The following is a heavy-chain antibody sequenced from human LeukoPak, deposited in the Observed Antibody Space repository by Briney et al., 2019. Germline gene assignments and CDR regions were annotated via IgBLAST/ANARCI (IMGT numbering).Heavy chain of an antibody. J-gene: IGHJ4*02. CDR3: ATLGISSY. CDR2: IYYSGST. D-gene: IGHD7-27*01. V-gene: IGHV4-59*08. CDR1: GGSISSYY. Sequence: SETLSLTCTVSGGSISSYYWSWIRQPPGKGLEWIGYIYYSGSTNYNPSLKSRVTISVDTSKNQFSLKLSSVTAADTAVYYCATLGISSYWGQGTLVTVSS.